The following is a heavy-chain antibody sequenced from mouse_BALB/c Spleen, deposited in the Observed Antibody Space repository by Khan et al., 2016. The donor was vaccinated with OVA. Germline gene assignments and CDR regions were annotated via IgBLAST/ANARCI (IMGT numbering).Heavy chain of an antibody. J-gene: IGHJ2*01. CDR2: ITYSGST. CDR1: GYSITSGYV. Sequence: EVKLQESGPGLVKPSQSLSLTCTATGYSITSGYVWNWIRQSPGNQLEWMGFITYSGSTNYNQSLKGRTSITPDTSKNPFFLQLNSVTTEDTATYYCARTARIKYWGQGTTLTVSS. D-gene: IGHD1-2*01. V-gene: IGHV3-2*02. CDR3: ARTARIKY.